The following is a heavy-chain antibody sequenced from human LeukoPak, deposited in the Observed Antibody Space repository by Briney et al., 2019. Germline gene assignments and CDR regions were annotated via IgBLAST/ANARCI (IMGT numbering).Heavy chain of an antibody. V-gene: IGHV3-53*01. J-gene: IGHJ4*02. D-gene: IGHD3-22*01. Sequence: GGSLRLSCAASGFTVSSNYMSWVRQAPGKGLEWVSIIYSGGTTCYADSVKGRFTISRDNSKNTLYLQMNSLRAEDTAVYFCARAVRGYYFDYWGQGTLVTVSS. CDR1: GFTVSSNY. CDR2: IYSGGTT. CDR3: ARAVRGYYFDY.